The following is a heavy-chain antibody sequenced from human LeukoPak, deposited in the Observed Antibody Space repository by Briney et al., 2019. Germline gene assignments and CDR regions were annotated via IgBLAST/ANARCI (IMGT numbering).Heavy chain of an antibody. D-gene: IGHD3-22*01. CDR3: ARESDSYDSSGYLDFDY. V-gene: IGHV3-48*03. Sequence: GGSLRLSCAASGFTFSSHEMNWVRQAPGKGLEWVSYISSSGTNIYYADSVKGRFSISRDNANNLLYLQMNSLRAEVTAVYYCARESDSYDSSGYLDFDYWGQGTLVTVSS. J-gene: IGHJ4*02. CDR2: ISSSGTNI. CDR1: GFTFSSHE.